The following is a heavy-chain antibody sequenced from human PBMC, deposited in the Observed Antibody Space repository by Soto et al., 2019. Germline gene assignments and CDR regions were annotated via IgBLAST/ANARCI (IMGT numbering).Heavy chain of an antibody. Sequence: EVQVLESGGGLVQPGGSLRLSCAASGFTYSNYAMSWVRQAPGKGLEWVSTITGIVGNTYYADSVKGRFTISRDNSKNTLFLQMNSLRAEDTAMYYCAKSSLWHAFDYLGQGTLVTVSS. CDR2: ITGIVGNT. J-gene: IGHJ4*02. CDR1: GFTYSNYA. CDR3: AKSSLWHAFDY. D-gene: IGHD6-13*01. V-gene: IGHV3-23*01.